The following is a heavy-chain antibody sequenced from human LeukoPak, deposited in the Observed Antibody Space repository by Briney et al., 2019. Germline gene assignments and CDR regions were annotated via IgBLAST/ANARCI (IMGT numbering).Heavy chain of an antibody. CDR1: GYTFTSYY. Sequence: ASVKVSCKASGYTFTSYYMHWVRQAPGQGLEWMGWINPNSGGTNYAQNFQGRVTMTTDTSISTAYMDLSRLRSDDTAVYYCATSRDGYNTNFDFWGQGTLVTVSS. CDR2: INPNSGGT. V-gene: IGHV1-2*02. CDR3: ATSRDGYNTNFDF. J-gene: IGHJ4*02. D-gene: IGHD5-24*01.